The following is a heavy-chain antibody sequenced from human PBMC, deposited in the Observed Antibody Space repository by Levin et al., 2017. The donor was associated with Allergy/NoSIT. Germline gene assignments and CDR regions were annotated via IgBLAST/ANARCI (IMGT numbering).Heavy chain of an antibody. V-gene: IGHV3-64D*06. J-gene: IGHJ4*02. CDR1: GFTFSSYA. CDR3: VKGKGGSYQITFDY. Sequence: PGGSLRLSCSASGFTFSSYAMHWVRQAPGKGLEYVSAISSNGGSTYYADSVKGRFTISRDNSKNTLYLQMSSLRAEDTAVYYCVKGKGGSYQITFDYWGQGTLVTVSS. D-gene: IGHD1-26*01. CDR2: ISSNGGST.